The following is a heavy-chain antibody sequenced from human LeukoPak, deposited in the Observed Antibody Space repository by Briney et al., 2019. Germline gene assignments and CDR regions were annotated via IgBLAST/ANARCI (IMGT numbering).Heavy chain of an antibody. V-gene: IGHV1-18*01. Sequence: ASVKVSCKASGYTFTSYGISWVRQAPGQGLEWMGWISAYNGNTNYAQKLQGRVTMTTDTSTSTAYMELRSLRSEDTAVYYCARLDGYSSSSRYYGMDVWGQGTTVTVSS. D-gene: IGHD6-13*01. CDR3: ARLDGYSSSSRYYGMDV. CDR1: GYTFTSYG. CDR2: ISAYNGNT. J-gene: IGHJ6*02.